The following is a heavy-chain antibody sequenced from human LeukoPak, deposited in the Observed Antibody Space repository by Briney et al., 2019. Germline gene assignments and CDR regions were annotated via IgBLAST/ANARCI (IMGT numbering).Heavy chain of an antibody. CDR3: ARGARTAAAFGAFDI. J-gene: IGHJ3*02. Sequence: PGGSLRLSCAASGFTVSSNYMSWVRQAPGKGLEWVSVIYSGGSTYYADSVKGRFTISRDNSKNTLYLQMNSLRAEDTAVYYCARGARTAAAFGAFDIWGQGTMVTVSS. V-gene: IGHV3-53*01. CDR2: IYSGGST. CDR1: GFTVSSNY. D-gene: IGHD6-13*01.